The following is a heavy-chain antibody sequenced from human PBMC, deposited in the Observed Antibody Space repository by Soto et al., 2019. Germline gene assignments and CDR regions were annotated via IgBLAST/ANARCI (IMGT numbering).Heavy chain of an antibody. CDR2: MYYSGST. D-gene: IGHD5-18*01. V-gene: IGHV4-39*01. CDR1: GDSISSRGYY. Sequence: SETLSLTCTVSGDSISSRGYYWGWIRQPPGKGLEYIASMYYSGSTYYNPSLRSRVTISVDTSKNQFSLKLSSVTAADTAVYYCARHHGYSYGYCDCWGLGTLVTVSS. J-gene: IGHJ4*02. CDR3: ARHHGYSYGYCDC.